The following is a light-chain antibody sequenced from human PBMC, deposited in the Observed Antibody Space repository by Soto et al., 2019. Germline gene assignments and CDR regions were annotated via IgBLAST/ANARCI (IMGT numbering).Light chain of an antibody. CDR3: QQYNNWPRT. V-gene: IGKV3-15*01. J-gene: IGKJ1*01. Sequence: ETLMTHAPATLSVSPGERATLSCRASQSVSSDLAWYQQRPGQAPRVLIYGASTRATGFPARFSGSGSGTEFTLTISSMQSEAFAIYYCQQYNNWPRTFGQGTKVDIK. CDR2: GAS. CDR1: QSVSSD.